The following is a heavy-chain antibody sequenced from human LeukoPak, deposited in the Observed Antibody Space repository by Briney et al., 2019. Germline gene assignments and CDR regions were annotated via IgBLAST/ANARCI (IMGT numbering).Heavy chain of an antibody. CDR3: SVIVVTWFDP. CDR1: GFTFSNAW. Sequence: PGGSLRLSCAASGFTFSNAWMSWVRQAPGKGLEWVGRIKSKTDGGTTDYAAPGKGRFTISRDDSKNTLYLQMNRLKTEDTAVYYCSVIVVTWFDPWGQGTLVTVSS. J-gene: IGHJ5*02. D-gene: IGHD3-22*01. CDR2: IKSKTDGGTT. V-gene: IGHV3-15*01.